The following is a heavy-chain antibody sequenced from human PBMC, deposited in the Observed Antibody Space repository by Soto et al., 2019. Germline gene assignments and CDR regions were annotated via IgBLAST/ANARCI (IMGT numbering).Heavy chain of an antibody. V-gene: IGHV3-73*02. CDR3: TVYYYGSGSVEY. CDR1: GFTFSGSA. CDR2: IRSKANSYAT. Sequence: DVQLVESGGGLVQPGGSLKLSCAASGFTFSGSAMHWVRQASGKGLEWVGRIRSKANSYATAYAASVKGRFTISRDESKNTAYLPLNSLKNEDTAVYYCTVYYYGSGSVEYWGQGTLFNVS. D-gene: IGHD3-10*01. J-gene: IGHJ4*02.